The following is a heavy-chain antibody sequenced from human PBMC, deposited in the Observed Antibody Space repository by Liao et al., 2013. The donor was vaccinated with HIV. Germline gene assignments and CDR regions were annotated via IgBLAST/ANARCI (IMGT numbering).Heavy chain of an antibody. D-gene: IGHD4-11*01. V-gene: IGHV4-4*07. CDR3: ARGRVQLLYPYFDN. J-gene: IGHJ4*02. CDR1: GGSISSHY. Sequence: QVQLQESGPGLVKPSETLSLTCTVSGGSISSHYWNWIRQPAGKGLEWIGRVYSSGTTNYNPSLKSRVVISVDTSKNQFSLKLNTVTAADTAVYFCARGRVQLLYPYFDNWARESWSPSL. CDR2: VYSSGTT.